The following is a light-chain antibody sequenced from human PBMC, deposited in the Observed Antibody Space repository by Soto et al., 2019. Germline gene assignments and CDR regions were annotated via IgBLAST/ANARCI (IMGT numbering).Light chain of an antibody. CDR2: KAS. Sequence: DIQMTQSPSTLFASVGDRVTITCRASQNVNNFLAWYQQKPGKAPQLLIHKASNLESGVPSRFSGSGSGTVFSLTISSLQPDDFATYYCQQYNSYWTFGQGTKVEIK. CDR1: QNVNNF. CDR3: QQYNSYWT. V-gene: IGKV1-5*03. J-gene: IGKJ1*01.